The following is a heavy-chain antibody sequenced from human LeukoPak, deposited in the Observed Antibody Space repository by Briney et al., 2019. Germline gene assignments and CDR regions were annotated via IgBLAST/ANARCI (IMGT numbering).Heavy chain of an antibody. Sequence: GGSLRLSCAASGFSFSIYGIHWARQATGKGLDWVAVILYDGNSQYYADSVKGRFTISRDNSKNTVYLQMNSLTAEDTAIYYCVRPNGDYARGGLEIWGQGTVVTVSS. D-gene: IGHD4-17*01. CDR2: ILYDGNSQ. V-gene: IGHV3-33*08. J-gene: IGHJ3*02. CDR1: GFSFSIYG. CDR3: VRPNGDYARGGLEI.